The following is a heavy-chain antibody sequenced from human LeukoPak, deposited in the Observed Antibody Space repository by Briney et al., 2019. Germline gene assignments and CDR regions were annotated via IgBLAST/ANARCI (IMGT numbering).Heavy chain of an antibody. CDR1: GGSISSSSYY. CDR2: IYYSGST. CDR3: ARVWNSGERLDWFDP. D-gene: IGHD1-7*01. J-gene: IGHJ5*02. V-gene: IGHV4-39*07. Sequence: PSETLSLTCTVSGGSISSSSYYWGWIRQPPGKGLEWIGSIYYSGSTYYNPSLKSRVTISVDTSKNQFSLKLSSVTAADTAVYYCARVWNSGERLDWFDPWGQGTLVTVSS.